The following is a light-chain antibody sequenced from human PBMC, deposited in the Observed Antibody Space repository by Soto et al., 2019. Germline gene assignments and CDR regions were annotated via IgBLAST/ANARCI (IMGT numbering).Light chain of an antibody. CDR3: QQYSSWPPYT. CDR2: GAS. CDR1: QSISSN. J-gene: IGKJ2*01. V-gene: IGKV3-15*01. Sequence: EIVRTQAPATLSVSPGERATLSCRASQSISSNLAWYQQKPGQAPRLLIYGASTSATEIPDRFSGSESGTEFNLTISSLQSEDFAIYHCQQYSSWPPYTFGQGTKLEIK.